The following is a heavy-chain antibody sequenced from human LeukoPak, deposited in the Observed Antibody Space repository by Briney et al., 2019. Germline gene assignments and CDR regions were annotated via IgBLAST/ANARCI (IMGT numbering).Heavy chain of an antibody. D-gene: IGHD6-13*01. J-gene: IGHJ2*01. CDR1: GGSFSGYY. Sequence: SETLSLTCAVYGGSFSGYYWSWIRQPPGKGLEWIGEINHSGSTNYNPSLKSRVTISVDTSKNQFSLKLSSVTAADTAVYYCARSGSSSSPGYFDLWGRGTLVTVSS. V-gene: IGHV4-34*01. CDR2: INHSGST. CDR3: ARSGSSSSPGYFDL.